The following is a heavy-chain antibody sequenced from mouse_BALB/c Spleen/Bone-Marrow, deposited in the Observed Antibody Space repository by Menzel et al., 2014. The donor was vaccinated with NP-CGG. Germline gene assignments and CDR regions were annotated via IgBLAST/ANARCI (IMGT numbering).Heavy chain of an antibody. CDR2: INPSNGGT. V-gene: IGHV1S81*02. CDR1: GYTFTSYW. Sequence: QVQLQQSGSELVRPGVSVKLSCKASGYTFTSYWVHWIKQRPEQGLERIGEINPSNGGTNYNEKFKSKATLTVDKSSNTAYIQLSSLTSEDSAVYYCARSPCYWYFHVRGAGTTVPVSS. CDR3: ARSPCYWYFHV. J-gene: IGHJ1*01.